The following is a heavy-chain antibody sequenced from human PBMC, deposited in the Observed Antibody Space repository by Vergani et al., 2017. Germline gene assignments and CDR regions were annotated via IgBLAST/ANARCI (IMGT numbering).Heavy chain of an antibody. J-gene: IGHJ6*03. Sequence: QLQLQESGPGLVKPSETLSLTCTVSGGSISSGGYYWSWIRQHPGKGLEWIGYIYYSGSTYYNPSLKSRVTISVDTSKNQFSLKLSSVTAADTAVYYCARGGSLTYYDFWSGYGYYMDVWGKGTTVTVSS. CDR1: GGSISSGGYY. CDR3: ARGGSLTYYDFWSGYGYYMDV. D-gene: IGHD3-3*01. V-gene: IGHV4-31*03. CDR2: IYYSGST.